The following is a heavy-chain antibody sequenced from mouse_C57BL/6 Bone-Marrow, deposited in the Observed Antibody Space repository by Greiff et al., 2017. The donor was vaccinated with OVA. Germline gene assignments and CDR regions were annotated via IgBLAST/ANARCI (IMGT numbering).Heavy chain of an antibody. J-gene: IGHJ4*01. CDR3: ARSIYYGSSYDYAMDY. V-gene: IGHV3-8*01. CDR1: GYSITSDY. Sequence: EVKLEESGPGLAKPSQTLSLTCSVTGYSITSDYWNWIRKFPGTKLEYMGYISYSGSTYYNPSLKSRISITRDTSKNQYYLQLNSVTTEDTATYYCARSIYYGSSYDYAMDYWGQGTSVTISS. CDR2: ISYSGST. D-gene: IGHD1-1*01.